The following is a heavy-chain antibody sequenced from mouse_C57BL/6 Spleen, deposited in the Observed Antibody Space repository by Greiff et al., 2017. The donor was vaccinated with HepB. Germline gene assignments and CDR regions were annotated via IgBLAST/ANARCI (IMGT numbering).Heavy chain of an antibody. CDR1: GFNIKDYY. J-gene: IGHJ4*01. Sequence: EVQLQQSGAELVKPGASVKLSCTASGFNIKDYYMHWVKQRTEQGLEWIGRIDPEDGDTKYAPKCQGKATITADTSSNTAYMQLSSLTSEDTAVYYCARSMSTPDYYAMDYWGQGTSVTVSS. V-gene: IGHV14-2*01. CDR2: IDPEDGDT. CDR3: ARSMSTPDYYAMDY. D-gene: IGHD2-4*01.